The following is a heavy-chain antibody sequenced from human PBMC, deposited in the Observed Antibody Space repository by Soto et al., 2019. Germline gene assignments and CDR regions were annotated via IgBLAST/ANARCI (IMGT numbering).Heavy chain of an antibody. J-gene: IGHJ6*03. V-gene: IGHV1-3*01. Sequence: QVQLVQSGAEVKKPGASVKVSCKASGYTFTSYAMHWVRQAPGQRLEWMGWINAGNGNTKYSQKFQGRVTITRDTSASTAYMELSSLRSEDTAVYYCAREVVEYSSSSDYYYYYMDVWGKGTTVTVSS. CDR2: INAGNGNT. CDR3: AREVVEYSSSSDYYYYYMDV. CDR1: GYTFTSYA. D-gene: IGHD6-6*01.